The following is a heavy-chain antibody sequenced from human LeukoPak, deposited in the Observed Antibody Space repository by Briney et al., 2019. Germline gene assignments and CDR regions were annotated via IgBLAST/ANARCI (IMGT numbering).Heavy chain of an antibody. CDR1: GGSFSGYY. J-gene: IGHJ4*02. CDR2: INHSGST. D-gene: IGHD3-22*01. CDR3: ASFHYYDSRTGGPIDY. Sequence: PSETLSLTCAVYGGSFSGYYWSWIRQPPGKGLEWIGEINHSGSTNYNPSLTSRVTISVDTSKNQFSLKLSSVTAADTAVYYCASFHYYDSRTGGPIDYWGQGTLVTVSS. V-gene: IGHV4-34*01.